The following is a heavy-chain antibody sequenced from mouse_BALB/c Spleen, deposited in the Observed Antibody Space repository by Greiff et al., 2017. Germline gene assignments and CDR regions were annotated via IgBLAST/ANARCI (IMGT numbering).Heavy chain of an antibody. Sequence: EVKLQESGTVLARPGASVKMSCKASGYTFTSYWMHWVKQRPGQGLEWIGAIYPGNSDTSYNQKFKGKAKLTAVTSTSTAYMELSSLTNEDSAVYYCTRADYGYVPAMDYWGQGTSVTVSS. D-gene: IGHD1-2*01. CDR3: TRADYGYVPAMDY. CDR2: IYPGNSDT. V-gene: IGHV1-5*01. J-gene: IGHJ4*01. CDR1: GYTFTSYW.